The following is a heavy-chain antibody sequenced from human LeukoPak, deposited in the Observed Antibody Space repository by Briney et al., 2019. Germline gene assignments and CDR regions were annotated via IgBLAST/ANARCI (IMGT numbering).Heavy chain of an antibody. CDR1: GGSFSGYY. D-gene: IGHD6-13*01. CDR3: ARDIYGSSWYGLFDY. J-gene: IGHJ4*02. V-gene: IGHV4-34*01. Sequence: SETLSLTCAVYGGSFSGYYWSWIRQPPGKGLEWIGEINHSGSTNYNPSLKSRVTISVDTSKNQFSLELSSVTAADTAVYYCARDIYGSSWYGLFDYWGQGTLVTVSS. CDR2: INHSGST.